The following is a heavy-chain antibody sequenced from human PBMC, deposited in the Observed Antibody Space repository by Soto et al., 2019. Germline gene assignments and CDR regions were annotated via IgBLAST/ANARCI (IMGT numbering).Heavy chain of an antibody. J-gene: IGHJ4*02. CDR2: INPNSGGT. V-gene: IGHV1-2*02. D-gene: IGHD1-1*01. CDR3: AIAYIRNWTPIYLHY. Sequence: ASVKVSCKASGYTFTGYYMHWVRQAPGQGLEWMGWINPNSGGTNYAQKFQGRVTMTRDTSISTAYMELSRLRSDDTAVYYCAIAYIRNWTPIYLHYWCPGTLLSV. CDR1: GYTFTGYY.